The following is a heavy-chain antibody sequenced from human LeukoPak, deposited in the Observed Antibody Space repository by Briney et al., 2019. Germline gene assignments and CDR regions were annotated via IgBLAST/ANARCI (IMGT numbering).Heavy chain of an antibody. CDR1: GLTVSTYA. Sequence: GGSLRLSCAASGLTVSTYAMHWVRQAPGKGLEWVAVISNDGSNKNYADSVKGRFTISRDNSKNSLYLQMNSLRADDTAVYYCARFAAGGSYYYYMDVWGKGTTVTVSS. D-gene: IGHD6-25*01. CDR3: ARFAAGGSYYYYMDV. CDR2: ISNDGSNK. J-gene: IGHJ6*03. V-gene: IGHV3-30*03.